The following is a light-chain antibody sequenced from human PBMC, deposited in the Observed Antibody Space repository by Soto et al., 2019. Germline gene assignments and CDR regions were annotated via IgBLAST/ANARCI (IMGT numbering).Light chain of an antibody. CDR3: LVSYNGANWV. V-gene: IGLV7-46*01. J-gene: IGLJ3*02. CDR2: DTS. CDR1: TGAVTSGHY. Sequence: QTVVTQEPSLTVSPGGTVTLTCGSSTGAVTSGHYPYWFQQKPGQAPRTLIYDTSNKHSWTPARFSGSVLGGKAALTLSGAQPEDEADYYCLVSYNGANWVFGGGTQLTVL.